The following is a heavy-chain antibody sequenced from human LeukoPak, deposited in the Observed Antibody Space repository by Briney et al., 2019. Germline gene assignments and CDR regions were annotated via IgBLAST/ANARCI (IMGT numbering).Heavy chain of an antibody. V-gene: IGHV3-33*08. J-gene: IGHJ4*02. Sequence: GRSLRLSCAASGFTFSSYGMHWVRQAPGKGLEWVAVIWYGGSNKYYADSVKGRFTISRDNSKNTLYLQMNSLRAEDTAVYYCARDAPYYTSGWYYFDYWGQGTLVTVSS. D-gene: IGHD6-19*01. CDR1: GFTFSSYG. CDR3: ARDAPYYTSGWYYFDY. CDR2: IWYGGSNK.